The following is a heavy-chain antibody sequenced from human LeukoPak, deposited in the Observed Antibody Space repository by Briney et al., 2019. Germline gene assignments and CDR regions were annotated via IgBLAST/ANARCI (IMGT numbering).Heavy chain of an antibody. J-gene: IGHJ5*02. D-gene: IGHD1-1*01. V-gene: IGHV4-34*01. CDR3: ARVPDITARPCDT. Sequence: SETLSLTCAVYGGSFSGYYWTLIRQTPGKGLEWIGEISHTGLTGSNPSLKSRVTIFVDSSKRQFSLRMTSVTAADTGVYYCARVPDITARPCDTWGPGTLVTVSS. CDR2: ISHTGLT. CDR1: GGSFSGYY.